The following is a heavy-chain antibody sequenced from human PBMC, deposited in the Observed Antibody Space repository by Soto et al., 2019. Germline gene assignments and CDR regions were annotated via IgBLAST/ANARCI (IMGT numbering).Heavy chain of an antibody. V-gene: IGHV5-51*01. D-gene: IGHD3-3*01. CDR2: IYPSDSDT. CDR1: GYSFSTYW. J-gene: IGHJ6*02. CDR3: ARHAYDFWSGHPNPRYYYGMDV. Sequence: GDSLKISCKGSGYSFSTYWIGWVRQMPGKGLEWMGNIYPSDSDTRYSPSFQGQVTTSADKSISTAYLQWSSLKASDTAMYYCARHAYDFWSGHPNPRYYYGMDVWGQGTTVTVSS.